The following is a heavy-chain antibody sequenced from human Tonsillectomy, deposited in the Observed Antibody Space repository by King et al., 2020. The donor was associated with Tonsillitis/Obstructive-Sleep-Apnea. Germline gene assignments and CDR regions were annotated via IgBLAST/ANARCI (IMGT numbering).Heavy chain of an antibody. V-gene: IGHV4-34*01. J-gene: IGHJ6*03. Sequence: VQLQQWGAGLLKPSETLSLTCVVYGGSFSGYYWSWIRQPPGKGLEWIGEINHSGSTNYNPSLKSRVTISVDTSKNQFSLKLSSVTAADTAVYYFAGVDCSNTRCYMNYYYMDVWGKGTTVTVS. D-gene: IGHD2-2*02. CDR3: AGVDCSNTRCYMNYYYMDV. CDR2: INHSGST. CDR1: GGSFSGYY.